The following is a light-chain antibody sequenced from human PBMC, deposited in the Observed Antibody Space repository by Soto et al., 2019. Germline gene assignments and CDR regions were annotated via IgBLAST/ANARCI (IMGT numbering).Light chain of an antibody. CDR3: QHRSIWPVS. J-gene: IGKJ5*01. V-gene: IGKV3-11*01. CDR2: DAS. CDR1: QSVSSY. Sequence: EIVLTQSPATLSLSPGERATLSCRASQSVSSYLAWYQQKPGQAPRLLIYDASNRATGIPARFSGSGSGTDFTLTISSLEPEDFAVYYCQHRSIWPVSFGQGSRLETK.